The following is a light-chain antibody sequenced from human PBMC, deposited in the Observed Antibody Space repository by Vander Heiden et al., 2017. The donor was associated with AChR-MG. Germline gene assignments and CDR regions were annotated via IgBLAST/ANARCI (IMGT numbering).Light chain of an antibody. CDR2: GNS. CDR1: SFNIGAGYD. V-gene: IGLV1-40*01. CDR3: QSYDIGLSGWV. J-gene: IGLJ3*02. Sequence: QSVLTQPPSVSGAPGPRVTISCNGSSFNIGAGYDVHWYQQLPGTAPKLLIYGNSNRPSGVPDRFSGSKSGTSASLAITGLQAEDEADYYCQSYDIGLSGWVFGGGTKLTVL.